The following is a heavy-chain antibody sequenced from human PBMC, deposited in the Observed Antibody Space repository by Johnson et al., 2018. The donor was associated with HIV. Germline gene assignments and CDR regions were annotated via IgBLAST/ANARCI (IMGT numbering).Heavy chain of an antibody. D-gene: IGHD3-3*01. J-gene: IGHJ3*02. CDR3: ARARDYNFWSPATDI. V-gene: IGHV3-7*01. CDR1: GFTFSSYW. Sequence: EVQLVESGGGLVQPGGSLRLSCSASGFTFSSYWMSWVRQAPGKGLEWVANIKQDGSEKYYVDSVKGRFTISRDNAKNSLSLQMNSLGAEDTAVYYCARARDYNFWSPATDIWGQGTMVTVSS. CDR2: IKQDGSEK.